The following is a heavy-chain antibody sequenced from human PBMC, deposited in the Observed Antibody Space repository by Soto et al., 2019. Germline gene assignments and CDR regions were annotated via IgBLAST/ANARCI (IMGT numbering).Heavy chain of an antibody. D-gene: IGHD1-26*01. V-gene: IGHV3-48*03. CDR2: INSADTI. CDR1: GFTVNSFE. CDR3: ARGFSGSYYRYFQD. Sequence: EVQLVESGGGLVKPGGSLRLSCAVSGFTVNSFEMNWVRQAPGKGPEWVSYINSADTISYAGSVKGRFTISRDNAQNSVYLQMNSRRGEDTAVYYCARGFSGSYYRYFQDWGQGTLVAVSS. J-gene: IGHJ1*01.